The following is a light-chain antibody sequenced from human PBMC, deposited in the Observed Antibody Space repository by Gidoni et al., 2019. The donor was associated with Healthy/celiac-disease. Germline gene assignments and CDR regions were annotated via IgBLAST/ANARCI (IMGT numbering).Light chain of an antibody. Sequence: SYVLTQPPSVSVAPVQTARITCGGNNIGSKSVHWYPQKPGKAPVLVVYDDSDRPSGIPERLSGSNDGNTATLTISRVEAGDEADYYCQVWDSSSDPDVVFGGGTKLTVL. J-gene: IGLJ2*01. CDR2: DDS. CDR1: NIGSKS. CDR3: QVWDSSSDPDVV. V-gene: IGLV3-21*02.